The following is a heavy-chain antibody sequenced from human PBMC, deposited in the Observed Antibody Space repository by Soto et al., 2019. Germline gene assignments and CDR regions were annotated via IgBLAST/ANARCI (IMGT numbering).Heavy chain of an antibody. J-gene: IGHJ4*02. CDR3: TRGHSDFAGDFDY. D-gene: IGHD4-4*01. V-gene: IGHV1-18*04. CDR1: GYTFNKYS. Sequence: QGQLVQSGAEVKKPGASVKVSCKASGYTFNKYSISWVRQAPGQGLEWMGWISASNGNTDFAQKFQGRVNMAIDTSTSTAYMELRSLRSDDTDVFYCTRGHSDFAGDFDYWGQGTLVTVSS. CDR2: ISASNGNT.